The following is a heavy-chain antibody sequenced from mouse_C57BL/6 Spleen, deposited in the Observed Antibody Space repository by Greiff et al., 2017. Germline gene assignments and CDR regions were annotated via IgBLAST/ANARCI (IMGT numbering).Heavy chain of an antibody. CDR2: IYPGDGDT. D-gene: IGHD1-1*01. V-gene: IGHV1-82*01. Sequence: QVQLKESGPELVKPGASVKISCKASGYAFSSSWMNWVKQRPGKGLEWIGRIYPGDGDTNYNGKFKGKATLTADKSSSTAYMQLSSLTSEDSAVYFWARGIYYYGSSRGNAMDYWGQGTSVTVSS. J-gene: IGHJ4*01. CDR3: ARGIYYYGSSRGNAMDY. CDR1: GYAFSSSW.